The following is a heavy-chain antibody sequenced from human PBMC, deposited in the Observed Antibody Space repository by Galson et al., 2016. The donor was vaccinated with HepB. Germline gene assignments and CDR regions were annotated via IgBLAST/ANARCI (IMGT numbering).Heavy chain of an antibody. CDR3: AKDSRGYWSYYHYYHLDV. Sequence: SLRLSCAASGFTFSRCGMHWVRQAPGKGLEWVAVISYDGNYKYYADSVKGRFTISRDKSTKTLYLHMNSLRVEDTALYYCAKDSRGYWSYYHYYHLDVWGKGTTVTVSS. V-gene: IGHV3-30*18. D-gene: IGHD5-18*01. J-gene: IGHJ6*03. CDR1: GFTFSRCG. CDR2: ISYDGNYK.